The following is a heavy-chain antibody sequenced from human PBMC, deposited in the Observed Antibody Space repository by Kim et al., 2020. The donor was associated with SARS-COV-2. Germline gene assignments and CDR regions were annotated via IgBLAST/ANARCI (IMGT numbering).Heavy chain of an antibody. J-gene: IGHJ1*01. Sequence: SETLSLTCTVSGGSIGSRGYHWTWIRQHPGKGLEWIGYIYDSGHTRYNPSLKSRVTISIDTSKSQFSLNLNSVTAADTAVYYWAGKLGGNSYGNLQHWGQGTLVTVSS. CDR3: AGKLGGNSYGNLQH. D-gene: IGHD2-15*01. CDR2: IYDSGHT. V-gene: IGHV4-31*03. CDR1: GGSIGSRGYH.